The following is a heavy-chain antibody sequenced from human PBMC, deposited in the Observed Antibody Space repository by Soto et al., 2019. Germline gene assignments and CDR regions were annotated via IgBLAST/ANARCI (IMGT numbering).Heavy chain of an antibody. CDR2: IYPGDSDT. V-gene: IGHV5-51*01. CDR1: GYSFTSYW. J-gene: IGHJ6*02. D-gene: IGHD4-4*01. CDR3: ARLRDYSNLRYYYYGMDV. Sequence: GESLKISCKGSGYSFTSYWIGWVRQMPGKGLEWMGIIYPGDSDTRYSPSFQGQVTISADKSISTAYLQWSSLKASDTAMYYCARLRDYSNLRYYYYGMDVWGQGTTVTVSS.